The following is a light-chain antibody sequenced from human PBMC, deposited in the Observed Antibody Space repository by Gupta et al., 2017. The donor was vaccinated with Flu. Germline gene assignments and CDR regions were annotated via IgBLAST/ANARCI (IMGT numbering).Light chain of an antibody. Sequence: PSTLSASVGDRVTITCRASQSISSWLAWYQQKPEKAPKLLIYKASILESGVPSRFSGSGSGTEFTLTISSLQPDDLAAYYCQQYEAYPLTFGGGTKVEIK. CDR1: QSISSW. J-gene: IGKJ4*01. V-gene: IGKV1-5*03. CDR3: QQYEAYPLT. CDR2: KAS.